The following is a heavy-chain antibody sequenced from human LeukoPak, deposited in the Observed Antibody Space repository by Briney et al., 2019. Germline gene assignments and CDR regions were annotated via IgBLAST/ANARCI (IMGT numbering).Heavy chain of an antibody. V-gene: IGHV1-69*05. J-gene: IGHJ4*02. CDR1: GDTFNSYA. CDR2: IIPIFGTA. CDR3: ASTVVVTAWEEYYFDY. Sequence: SVKVSCKASGDTFNSYAISWVRQAPGQGLEWMGGIIPIFGTANYAQKFQGRVTITTDESTSKAYMQLSSLISDDTAVYYCASTVVVTAWEEYYFDYWGQGTLVTVSS. D-gene: IGHD2-21*02.